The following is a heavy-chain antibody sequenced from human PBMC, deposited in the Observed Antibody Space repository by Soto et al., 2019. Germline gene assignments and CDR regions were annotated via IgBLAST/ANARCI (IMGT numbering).Heavy chain of an antibody. D-gene: IGHD6-6*01. V-gene: IGHV1-69*06. Sequence: VASVKVSCKASGGTFSSYAISWVRQAPGQGLEWMGGIIPIFGTANYAQKFQGRVTITADKSTSTAYMELSSLRSEDTAVYYCARSLAARRPLGFDPWGQGTLVTVSS. CDR1: GGTFSSYA. J-gene: IGHJ5*02. CDR3: ARSLAARRPLGFDP. CDR2: IIPIFGTA.